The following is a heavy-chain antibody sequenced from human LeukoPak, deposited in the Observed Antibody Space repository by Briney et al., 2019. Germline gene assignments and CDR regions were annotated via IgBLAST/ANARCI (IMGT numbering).Heavy chain of an antibody. Sequence: SETLSLTCTVSGGSISSYYWSWIRQPPGKGLEWIGYISYSGSTYYNPSLKSRVTISVDTSKNQFSLKLSSVTAADTAVYYCARGLTQSDYGDYQAWFDPWGQGTLVTISS. CDR3: ARGLTQSDYGDYQAWFDP. CDR2: ISYSGST. D-gene: IGHD4-17*01. V-gene: IGHV4-59*08. J-gene: IGHJ5*02. CDR1: GGSISSYY.